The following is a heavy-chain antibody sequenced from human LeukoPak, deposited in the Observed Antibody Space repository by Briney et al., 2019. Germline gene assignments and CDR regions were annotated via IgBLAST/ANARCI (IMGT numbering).Heavy chain of an antibody. CDR1: GFNFGSYS. D-gene: IGHD3-10*01. J-gene: IGHJ4*02. V-gene: IGHV3-15*01. CDR3: TTSRLWFGELAPDY. CDR2: IKSKTDGGTT. Sequence: GGSLRLSCAASGFNFGSYSMTWVRQAPGKGLEWVGRIKSKTDGGTTDYAAPVKGRFTISRDDSKNTLYLQMNSLKTEDTAVYYCTTSRLWFGELAPDYWGQGTLVTVSS.